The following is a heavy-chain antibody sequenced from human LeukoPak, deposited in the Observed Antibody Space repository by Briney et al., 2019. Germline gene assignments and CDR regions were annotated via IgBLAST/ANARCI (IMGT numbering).Heavy chain of an antibody. J-gene: IGHJ4*02. V-gene: IGHV3-7*03. D-gene: IGHD3-10*01. CDR3: ARDLTIRVRGVIIYFDY. CDR2: IKQDGSEK. Sequence: PGGSLRLSCAASGFTFSRYWMSWVRQAPGKGLEWVANIKQDGSEKYYVDSVKGRFTISRDNAKNSLYLQMNSLRAEDTAVYYCARDLTIRVRGVIIYFDYWGQGTLVTVSS. CDR1: GFTFSRYW.